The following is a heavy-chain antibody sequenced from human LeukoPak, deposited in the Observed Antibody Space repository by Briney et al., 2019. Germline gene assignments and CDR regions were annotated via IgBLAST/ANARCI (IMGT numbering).Heavy chain of an antibody. CDR3: ATDGMVRGPDAWFDS. CDR1: GGSISSSSYY. D-gene: IGHD3-10*01. V-gene: IGHV4-61*02. CDR2: IYTRGST. Sequence: SETLSLTCTVSGGSISSSSYYWGWIRQPPGKGLEWIGRIYTRGSTNYNPSLKSRVTISVDTSKNEFSLNLTSVTAADTAVYYCATDGMVRGPDAWFDSWGQGTLVTVSS. J-gene: IGHJ5*01.